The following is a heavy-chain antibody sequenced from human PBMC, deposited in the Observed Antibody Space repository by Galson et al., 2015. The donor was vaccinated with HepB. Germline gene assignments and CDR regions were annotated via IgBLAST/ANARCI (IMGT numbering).Heavy chain of an antibody. D-gene: IGHD2-15*01. Sequence: SLRLSCAASGFTFSSYWMSWVRQAPGKGLEWVANIKQDGSEKYYVDSVKGRFTISRDNAKNSLYLQMNSLRAEDTAVYYCARDFLGYCSGGSCYAFDYWGQGTLVTVSS. CDR3: ARDFLGYCSGGSCYAFDY. CDR2: IKQDGSEK. V-gene: IGHV3-7*01. CDR1: GFTFSSYW. J-gene: IGHJ4*02.